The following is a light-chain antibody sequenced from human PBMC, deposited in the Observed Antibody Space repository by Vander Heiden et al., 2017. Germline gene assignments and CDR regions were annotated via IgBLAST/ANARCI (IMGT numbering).Light chain of an antibody. CDR3: QQYGSSPPT. J-gene: IGKJ1*01. Sequence: EIVLTQAPGTLAWSRGEKATLACRARQSVSSSYLAWYQQKPGQAPRLLIYGASSRATGVPDRFSGSGSGTDFTLTISRLEPEDFAVYYCQQYGSSPPTFGQGTKVEIK. CDR1: QSVSSSY. CDR2: GAS. V-gene: IGKV3-20*01.